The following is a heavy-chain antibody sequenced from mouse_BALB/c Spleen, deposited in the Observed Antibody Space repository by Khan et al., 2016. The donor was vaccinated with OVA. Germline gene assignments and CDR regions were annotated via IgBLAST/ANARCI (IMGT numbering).Heavy chain of an antibody. CDR3: ARPSYYGNPWFTY. CDR1: GFAFSSYD. D-gene: IGHD2-10*01. CDR2: ISGTGIYT. J-gene: IGHJ3*01. V-gene: IGHV5-9*02. Sequence: DVKLVESGGGLVKPGGSLKLSCAPSGFAFSSYDMSWVRQTPEKRLEWVATISGTGIYTYYPDSVKGRFTISRDNARNTLYLQMSSLRSEDTALYYCARPSYYGNPWFTYWGQGTLVTVSA.